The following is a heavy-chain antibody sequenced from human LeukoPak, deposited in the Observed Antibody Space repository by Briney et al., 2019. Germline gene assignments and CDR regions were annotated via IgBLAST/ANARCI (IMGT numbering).Heavy chain of an antibody. D-gene: IGHD2-2*01. Sequence: PGRSLRLSCAASGSTFSSYGMHWVRQAPGKGLEWVAVISYDGSNKYYADSVKGRFTISRDNSKNTLYLQMNSLRAEDTAVYYCAKDGFDSGDIVVVPAAYWGQGTLVTVSS. CDR3: AKDGFDSGDIVVVPAAY. CDR2: ISYDGSNK. V-gene: IGHV3-30*18. J-gene: IGHJ4*02. CDR1: GSTFSSYG.